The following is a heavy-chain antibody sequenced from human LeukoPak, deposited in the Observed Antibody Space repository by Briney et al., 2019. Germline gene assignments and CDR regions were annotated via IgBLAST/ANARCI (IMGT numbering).Heavy chain of an antibody. CDR3: ARTLYDSGGYYSYGAFDV. D-gene: IGHD3-22*01. J-gene: IGHJ3*01. Sequence: EPSETLSLTCAVSGGSISSSNWWSWIRQPPGKGLEWIGEIYHSGSTNYNPSLKSRVTISVDKSKNQVSLKLSSVTAADTAVYYCARTLYDSGGYYSYGAFDVWGQGTMVTVSS. V-gene: IGHV4-4*02. CDR2: IYHSGST. CDR1: GGSISSSNW.